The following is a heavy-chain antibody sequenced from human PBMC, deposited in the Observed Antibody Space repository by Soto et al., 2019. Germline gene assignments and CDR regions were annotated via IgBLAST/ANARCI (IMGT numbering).Heavy chain of an antibody. J-gene: IGHJ4*02. CDR1: GFTFSSYA. Sequence: GGSLRLSCAASGFTFSSYAMHWVRQAPGKGLEWVAVISYDGSNKYYADSVKGRFTISRDNSKNTLYLQMNSLRAEDTAVYYCARDRRIQLWPCFDYWGQGTLVTV. V-gene: IGHV3-30-3*01. CDR3: ARDRRIQLWPCFDY. D-gene: IGHD5-18*01. CDR2: ISYDGSNK.